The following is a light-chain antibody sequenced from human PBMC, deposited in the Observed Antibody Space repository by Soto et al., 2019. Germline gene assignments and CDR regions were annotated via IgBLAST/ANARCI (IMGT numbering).Light chain of an antibody. CDR3: KQYGSSPPYT. J-gene: IGKJ2*01. CDR2: GSA. CDR1: QSVSGNY. V-gene: IGKV3-20*01. Sequence: EIVLTQSPGILSLSPGERATLSCRASQSVSGNYLAWYQQKPGQSPRLLIYGSADRATGIPDRFSGSGSGTDFTLTISRVEPEDVAVYYCKQYGSSPPYTFGQGTKVEIK.